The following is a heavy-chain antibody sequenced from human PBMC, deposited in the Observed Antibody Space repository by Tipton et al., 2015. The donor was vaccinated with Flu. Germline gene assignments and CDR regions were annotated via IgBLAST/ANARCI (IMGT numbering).Heavy chain of an antibody. V-gene: IGHV4-4*07. CDR2: IYTSGST. CDR3: ASDRESGSYSPGDAFDI. CDR1: GGSISSYY. D-gene: IGHD1-26*01. Sequence: TLSLTCTVSGGSISSYYWSWIRQPAGKGLEWIGRIYTSGSTNYNPSLKSRVTISVDTSKNQFSLKLSSVTAADTAVYYCASDRESGSYSPGDAFDIWGQGTMVTVSS. J-gene: IGHJ3*02.